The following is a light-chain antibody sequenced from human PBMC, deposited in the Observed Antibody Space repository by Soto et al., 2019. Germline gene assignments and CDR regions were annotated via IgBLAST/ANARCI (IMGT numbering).Light chain of an antibody. J-gene: IGKJ1*01. CDR1: QSVSSN. CDR3: QQYNNWPPVT. V-gene: IGKV3-15*01. CDR2: GAS. Sequence: EFVLTQSPGTLSLSPWERATLSCRASQSVSSNLAWYQQKPGQAPRLLIYGASTRATGIPARFSGSGSGTEFTLTISSLQSEDFAVYYCQQYNNWPPVTFGQGTKVDIK.